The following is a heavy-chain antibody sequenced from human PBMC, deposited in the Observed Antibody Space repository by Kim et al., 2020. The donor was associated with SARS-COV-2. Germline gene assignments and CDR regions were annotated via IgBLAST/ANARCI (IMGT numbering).Heavy chain of an antibody. D-gene: IGHD1-1*01. V-gene: IGHV3-23*01. Sequence: GGSLRLSCAGSGFTLYSYAMSWVRQAPGKGLEWVSAISGRGDPTFYADSVKGRFTISRDNSKNTPWLQMNSLRAEDSAIYYCAKDSTDTDHRCFDYWGQGTLVTVSS. CDR3: AKDSTDTDHRCFDY. CDR1: GFTLYSYA. J-gene: IGHJ4*02. CDR2: ISGRGDPT.